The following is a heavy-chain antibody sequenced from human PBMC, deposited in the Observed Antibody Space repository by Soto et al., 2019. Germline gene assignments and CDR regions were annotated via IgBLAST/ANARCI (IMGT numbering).Heavy chain of an antibody. V-gene: IGHV3-23*01. CDR2: FRSGGDDETT. Sequence: PAGSLSLSCAASGFTFSSYSMSWVRQAPGKGLEWVSGFRSGGDDETTYYADAVRGRFTISRDNSKNTLFLQMNSLRAEDTAIYYCAKKVNSGSGSQFFDYWGQGTLVTVSS. J-gene: IGHJ4*02. CDR3: AKKVNSGSGSQFFDY. D-gene: IGHD3-10*01. CDR1: GFTFSSYS.